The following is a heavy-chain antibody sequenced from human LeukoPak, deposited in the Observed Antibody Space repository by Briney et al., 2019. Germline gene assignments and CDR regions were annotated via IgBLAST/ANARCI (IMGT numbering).Heavy chain of an antibody. CDR2: IYPGDSGT. Sequence: RGESLKISCKGSGYSFTSYRIGWVRQMPGKGLEWMGIIYPGDSGTRYSPSFQGQVTISADKSISTAYLQWSSLKASDTAMYYCARQYYDSSGYSYYFDYWGQGTLVTVSS. CDR3: ARQYYDSSGYSYYFDY. D-gene: IGHD3-22*01. CDR1: GYSFTSYR. V-gene: IGHV5-51*01. J-gene: IGHJ4*02.